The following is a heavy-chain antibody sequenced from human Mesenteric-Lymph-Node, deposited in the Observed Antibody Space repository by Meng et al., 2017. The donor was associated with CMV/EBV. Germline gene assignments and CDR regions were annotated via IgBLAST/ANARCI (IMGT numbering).Heavy chain of an antibody. Sequence: GESLKISCTASGFTVSSNYMSWVRQAPGKGLDWVSIIYSGGATYYADSVKGRFTISRDNAKNTLYLQMNSLRAEDTAVYYCARVYSSTWYRNFDYWGQGSLVTVSS. CDR1: GFTVSSNY. J-gene: IGHJ4*02. CDR2: IYSGGAT. CDR3: ARVYSSTWYRNFDY. V-gene: IGHV3-66*01. D-gene: IGHD6-13*01.